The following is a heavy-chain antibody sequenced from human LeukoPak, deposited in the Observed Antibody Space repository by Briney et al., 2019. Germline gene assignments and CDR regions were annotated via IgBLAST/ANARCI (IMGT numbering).Heavy chain of an antibody. V-gene: IGHV1-2*02. Sequence: ASVKVSCKASGYTFTGYYMYWVRQAPGQGLEWMGWINPNSGGTNYAQKFQGRVTMSRDTSISTAYMELSRLRSDDTAVYYCARDGSSGYQDAFDIWGQGTMVTVSS. J-gene: IGHJ3*02. CDR3: ARDGSSGYQDAFDI. D-gene: IGHD3-22*01. CDR2: INPNSGGT. CDR1: GYTFTGYY.